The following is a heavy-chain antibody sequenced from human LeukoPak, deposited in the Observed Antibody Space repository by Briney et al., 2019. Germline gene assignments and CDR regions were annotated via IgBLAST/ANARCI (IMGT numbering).Heavy chain of an antibody. D-gene: IGHD1-1*01. CDR3: ARGLEDDVY. Sequence: PSETLSLTCALSVYSINSGYYWGWIRQPPGKGLEWIGNITRSGSTYYNPSLRSLVTLSVDTSQNQFSLKVNSVTATETAVYFWARGLEDDVYWGQGTLVIVS. CDR1: VYSINSGYY. CDR2: ITRSGST. J-gene: IGHJ4*02. V-gene: IGHV4-38-2*01.